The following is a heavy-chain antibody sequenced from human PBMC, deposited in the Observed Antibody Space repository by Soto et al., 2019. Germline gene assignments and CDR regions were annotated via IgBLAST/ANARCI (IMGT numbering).Heavy chain of an antibody. CDR2: ISSSSSTI. Sequence: EVQLVESGGGLVQPGGSLRLSCAASGFTFSSYSMNWVRQAPGKGLEWVSYISSSSSTIYYADSVKGRFTISRETAKNSLYLQMNSLRAEDTAVYYCARHPERIAEIGWFDPWGQGNLVTVSS. J-gene: IGHJ5*02. D-gene: IGHD6-13*01. V-gene: IGHV3-48*01. CDR3: ARHPERIAEIGWFDP. CDR1: GFTFSSYS.